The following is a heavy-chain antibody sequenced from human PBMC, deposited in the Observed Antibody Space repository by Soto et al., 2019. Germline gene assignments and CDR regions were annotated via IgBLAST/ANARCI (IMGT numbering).Heavy chain of an antibody. CDR1: GDSVSTNSVT. CDR3: GIAAAGTVNFDY. CDR2: TYYRSKWFN. J-gene: IGHJ4*01. D-gene: IGHD6-13*01. Sequence: PSQTLSLTCAISGDSVSTNSVTWNWIRQSPSRGLEWLGRTYYRSKWFNDYAVSVKGRITINPDTSNNQFSLKLSSVTAADTAVYYCGIAAAGTVNFDYWGQGTLVTVSS. V-gene: IGHV6-1*01.